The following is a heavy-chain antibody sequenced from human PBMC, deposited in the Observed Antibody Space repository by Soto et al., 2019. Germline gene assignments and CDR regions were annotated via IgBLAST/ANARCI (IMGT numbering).Heavy chain of an antibody. V-gene: IGHV1-24*01. Sequence: ASVKVSCKVSGYTLTELSMHWVRQAPGKGLEWMGGFDPEDGETIYAQKFQGRVTMTEDTSTDRAYMELSSLRSEDTAVYYCATHPYYYGSGSYLSWFDPWGQGTLVTVSS. J-gene: IGHJ5*02. CDR3: ATHPYYYGSGSYLSWFDP. CDR1: GYTLTELS. D-gene: IGHD3-10*01. CDR2: FDPEDGET.